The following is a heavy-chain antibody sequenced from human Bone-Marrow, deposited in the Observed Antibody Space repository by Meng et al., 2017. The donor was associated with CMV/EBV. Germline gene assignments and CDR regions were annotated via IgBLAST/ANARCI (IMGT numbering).Heavy chain of an antibody. V-gene: IGHV4-34*01. Sequence: SETLSLTCAVYGGSFSGYYWSWIRQPPGKGLEWIGEINHSGSTNYNPSLKSRVTISVDTSKNQFSLKLSSVTAADTAVYYCARLGYNWNYYYYYGMDVWGQGTTVTSYS. CDR2: INHSGST. J-gene: IGHJ6*01. CDR1: GGSFSGYY. CDR3: ARLGYNWNYYYYYGMDV. D-gene: IGHD1-20*01.